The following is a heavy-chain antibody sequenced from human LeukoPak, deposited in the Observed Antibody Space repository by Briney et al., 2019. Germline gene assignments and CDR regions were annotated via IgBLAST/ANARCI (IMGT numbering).Heavy chain of an antibody. J-gene: IGHJ4*02. CDR3: ATQPYYDFSPFDY. V-gene: IGHV3-11*01. CDR1: GFTFSDYY. CDR2: VSSSGSTI. D-gene: IGHD3-3*01. Sequence: PGGSLRLSCAASGFTFSDYYMSWIRQAPGKGLKWVSYVSSSGSTIYYADSVKGRFAISRDNAKNSLYLQMNSLRAEDTAVYYCATQPYYDFSPFDYWGQGTLVTVSS.